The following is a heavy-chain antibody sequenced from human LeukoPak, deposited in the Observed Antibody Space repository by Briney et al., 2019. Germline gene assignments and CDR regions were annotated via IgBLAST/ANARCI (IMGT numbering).Heavy chain of an antibody. CDR2: ISSSGSYI. Sequence: PGGSLRLSCAASGFTFSSYSMNWVRQAPGKGLEWVSSISSSGSYIYYADSVKGRFTISRDNAKNSLYLQMNSLRAEDTAVYYCARVECSGGSCYLSDYYYYYMDVWGKGTTVTVSS. J-gene: IGHJ6*03. V-gene: IGHV3-21*01. CDR3: ARVECSGGSCYLSDYYYYYMDV. CDR1: GFTFSSYS. D-gene: IGHD2-15*01.